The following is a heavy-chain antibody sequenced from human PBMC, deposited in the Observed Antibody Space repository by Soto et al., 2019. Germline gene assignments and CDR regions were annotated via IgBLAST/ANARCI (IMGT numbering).Heavy chain of an antibody. CDR3: ARGSSTSFEEYYYYGMDV. D-gene: IGHD2-2*01. V-gene: IGHV3-7*03. CDR1: GFTFSSYW. Sequence: QSGGSLRLSCAASGFTFSSYWMSWVRQAPGKGLEWVANIKQDGSEKYYVDSVKGRFTISRDNAKNSLYLQMNSLRAEDTAVYYCARGSSTSFEEYYYYGMDVWGQGTTVTVSS. J-gene: IGHJ6*02. CDR2: IKQDGSEK.